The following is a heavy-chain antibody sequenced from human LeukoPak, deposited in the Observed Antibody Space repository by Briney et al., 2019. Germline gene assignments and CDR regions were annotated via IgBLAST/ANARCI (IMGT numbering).Heavy chain of an antibody. CDR2: IRGSGGGT. CDR3: AKTSRDVLAGYGNRTDD. J-gene: IGHJ4*02. V-gene: IGHV3-23*01. D-gene: IGHD3-9*01. CDR1: GFSFYPFA. Sequence: GVSVSLYCSASGFSFYPFAMIWLRPAPGIGREGVTDIRGSGGGTYYADSVKDRFTISRDNSKNTMYMAMNSLRADDTAIYYCAKTSRDVLAGYGNRTDDWGQGTLVTVSS.